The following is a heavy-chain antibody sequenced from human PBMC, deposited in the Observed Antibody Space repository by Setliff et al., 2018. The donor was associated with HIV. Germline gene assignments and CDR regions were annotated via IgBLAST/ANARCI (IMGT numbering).Heavy chain of an antibody. D-gene: IGHD3-10*01. CDR2: IRYDGSQK. V-gene: IGHV3-30*02. Sequence: GSLRLSCATSGFTFNNFGMYWVRQAPGKGLEWVAFIRYDGSQKYYVDSAKGRFTISRDNAKKSLYLQMDSLRAEDTAVYYCARSYYGSTTAYGMDAWGQGTAVTVSS. J-gene: IGHJ6*02. CDR1: GFTFNNFG. CDR3: ARSYYGSTTAYGMDA.